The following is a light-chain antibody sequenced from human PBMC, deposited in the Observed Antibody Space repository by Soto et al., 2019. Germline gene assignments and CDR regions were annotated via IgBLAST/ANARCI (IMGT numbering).Light chain of an antibody. V-gene: IGKV3-20*01. CDR3: QQYGSSAWT. Sequence: ETVLTQSPGTVSLSPGERATLSCRASQTVRSSYLAWYQQKPGQAPRLLIYGASNRAIGIPDRFSGSGSGTDFTLTISRLEPEDFAVYYCQQYGSSAWTFGQGTKVEI. J-gene: IGKJ1*01. CDR1: QTVRSSY. CDR2: GAS.